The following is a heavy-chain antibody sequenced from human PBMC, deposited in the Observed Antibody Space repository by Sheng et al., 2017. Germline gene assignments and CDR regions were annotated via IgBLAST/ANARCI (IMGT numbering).Heavy chain of an antibody. V-gene: IGHV4-59*01. CDR3: AREMRMRPYDSTTGAFDI. D-gene: IGHD3-22*01. J-gene: IGHJ3*02. Sequence: QVQLQESGPGLVKPSETLSLTCTVSGGSISSYYWSWIRQPPGKGLEWIGYIYYSGSTNYNPSLKSRVTISVDTSKNQFSLKLSSVTAADTAVYYCAREMRMRPYDSTTGAFDIWAKGQWSPSLQ. CDR2: IYYSGST. CDR1: GGSISSYY.